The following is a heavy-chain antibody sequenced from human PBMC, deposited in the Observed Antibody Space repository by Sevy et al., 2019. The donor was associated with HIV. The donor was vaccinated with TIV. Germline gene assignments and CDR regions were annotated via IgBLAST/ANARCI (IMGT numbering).Heavy chain of an antibody. Sequence: GGSLRLSCAASGFTFSSYSMNWVRQAPGKGLEWVSSISSSSSYIYYEDSVKGRLTISRDNAKNALYLQMNSLKAEDTAVYYCARDAMIVVVTDAFDIWGQGTMVTVSS. CDR1: GFTFSSYS. J-gene: IGHJ3*02. D-gene: IGHD3-22*01. CDR3: ARDAMIVVVTDAFDI. V-gene: IGHV3-21*01. CDR2: ISSSSSYI.